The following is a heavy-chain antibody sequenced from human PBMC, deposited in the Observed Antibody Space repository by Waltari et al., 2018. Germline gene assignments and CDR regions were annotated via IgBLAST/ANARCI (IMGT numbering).Heavy chain of an antibody. Sequence: QVQLQESGPGLVKPSETLSLTCTVSGGSISSYYWSWIRQPPGKGLEWIGYIYYSGSTNYNPSLKSRVTISVDTSKNQFSLKLSSVTAADTAVYYCARNYGSQYYYYYMDVWGKGTTVTVSS. CDR1: GGSISSYY. D-gene: IGHD3-10*01. CDR2: IYYSGST. J-gene: IGHJ6*03. CDR3: ARNYGSQYYYYYMDV. V-gene: IGHV4-59*01.